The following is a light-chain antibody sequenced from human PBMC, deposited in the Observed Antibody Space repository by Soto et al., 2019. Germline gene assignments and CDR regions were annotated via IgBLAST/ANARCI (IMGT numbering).Light chain of an antibody. CDR2: AAS. CDR1: QGISND. Sequence: DIQMTQSASSLSASIGDRVTISYRASQGISNDLAWYQQKPGKVPYLLIYAASTSHSGVPSRFRGSGSGTDFTLTISSLQPEDVATYYCQNYNSAPRTFGQGTKVDIK. CDR3: QNYNSAPRT. V-gene: IGKV1-27*01. J-gene: IGKJ1*01.